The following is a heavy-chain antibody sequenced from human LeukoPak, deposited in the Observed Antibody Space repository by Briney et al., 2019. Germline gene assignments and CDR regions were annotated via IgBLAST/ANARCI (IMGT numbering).Heavy chain of an antibody. CDR3: TRELEEVCSGGSCYFDY. D-gene: IGHD2-15*01. Sequence: GGSLRLSCTASGFTFGDYAMSWFRQAPGKGLEWVGFIRSKAYGGTTEYAASVKGRFTISRGDSKSIAYLQMNSLKTEDTAVYYCTRELEEVCSGGSCYFDYWGQGTLVTVSS. V-gene: IGHV3-49*03. CDR1: GFTFGDYA. J-gene: IGHJ4*02. CDR2: IRSKAYGGTT.